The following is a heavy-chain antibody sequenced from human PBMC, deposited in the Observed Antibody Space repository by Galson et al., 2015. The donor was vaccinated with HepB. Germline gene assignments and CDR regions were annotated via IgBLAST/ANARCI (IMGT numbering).Heavy chain of an antibody. V-gene: IGHV3-23*01. CDR1: GFTFSNYA. CDR3: AKDRLRGGDGL. Sequence: SLRLSCAVSGFTFSNYAMTWVRQLPGKGLEWISSISESGGSTFYADSVKGRFTISRDNSKNTLSLQMSSLRAEDTAVYYCAKDRLRGGDGLWGQGTLVTVSS. J-gene: IGHJ4*02. CDR2: ISESGGST. D-gene: IGHD2-21*02.